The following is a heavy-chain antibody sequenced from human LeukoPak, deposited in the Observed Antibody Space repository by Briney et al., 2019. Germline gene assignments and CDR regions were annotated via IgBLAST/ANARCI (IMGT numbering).Heavy chain of an antibody. CDR1: GGTFSSYA. CDR3: ARASPVYSSSWSPLDY. J-gene: IGHJ4*02. CDR2: IIPIFGTA. Sequence: ASVKVSCKSSGGTFSSYAITWVRQAPGQGLEWKGGIIPIFGTANYAQKFQGRVTITADESTSTAYMELSSLRSEDTAVYYCARASPVYSSSWSPLDYWGQGTLVTVSS. D-gene: IGHD6-13*01. V-gene: IGHV1-69*13.